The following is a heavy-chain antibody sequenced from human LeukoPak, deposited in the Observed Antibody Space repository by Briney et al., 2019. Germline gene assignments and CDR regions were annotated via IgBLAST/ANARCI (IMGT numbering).Heavy chain of an antibody. CDR1: GGSISSYY. CDR2: IYYSGST. Sequence: SETLSLTCTVSGGSISSYYWSWIRQPPGKGLEWIGYIYYSGSTNYNPSLKSRVTISVDTSKNQFSLKLSSVTAADTAVYYCASQRQNRVGATIDYWGQGTLVTVSS. V-gene: IGHV4-59*01. CDR3: ASQRQNRVGATIDY. J-gene: IGHJ4*02. D-gene: IGHD1-26*01.